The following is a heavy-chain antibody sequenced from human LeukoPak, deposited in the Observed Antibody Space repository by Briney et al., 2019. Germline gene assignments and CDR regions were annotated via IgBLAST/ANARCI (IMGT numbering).Heavy chain of an antibody. D-gene: IGHD1-14*01. J-gene: IGHJ5*02. CDR3: ATADPRKTVRGVEGWFDP. V-gene: IGHV1-2*02. CDR2: INPNSGGT. CDR1: GYTFTGYY. Sequence: VKVSCKASGYTFTGYYMHWVRQAPGQGLEWMGWINPNSGGTNYAQKFQGRVTMTRDTSISTAYMELSRLRSDDTAVYYCATADPRKTVRGVEGWFDPWGQGTLVTVSS.